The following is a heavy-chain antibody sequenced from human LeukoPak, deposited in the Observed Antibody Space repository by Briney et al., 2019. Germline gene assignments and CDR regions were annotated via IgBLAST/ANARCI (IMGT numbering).Heavy chain of an antibody. CDR3: AKGTYDSRGHFDY. Sequence: PGGSLRLSCAASGFTFSSYAMTWVRHAPGKGLEWVSGISGGGTNTYYADSVKGRFTISRDNSKNTLYLQMNSLRAEDTAAYYCAKGTYDSRGHFDYWGQGTLVSVSS. V-gene: IGHV3-23*01. J-gene: IGHJ4*02. CDR1: GFTFSSYA. CDR2: ISGGGTNT. D-gene: IGHD3-22*01.